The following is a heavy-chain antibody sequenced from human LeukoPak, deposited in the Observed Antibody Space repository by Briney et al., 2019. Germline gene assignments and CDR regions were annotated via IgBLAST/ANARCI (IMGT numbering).Heavy chain of an antibody. CDR3: AREKGYPVIVY. J-gene: IGHJ4*02. CDR1: GGSISSSSYY. D-gene: IGHD3-16*02. Sequence: ETLSLTCTVSGGSISSSSYYWGWVRQPPGKGVEWIGSIYYSGSTYYNPSLKSRVTISVDTSKNQFSLKLSSVTAADTAVYYCAREKGYPVIVYWGQGTLVTVSS. V-gene: IGHV4-39*07. CDR2: IYYSGST.